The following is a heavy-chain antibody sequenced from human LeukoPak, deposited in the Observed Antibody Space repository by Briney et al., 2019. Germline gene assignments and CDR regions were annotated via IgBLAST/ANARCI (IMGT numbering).Heavy chain of an antibody. CDR2: FDPEDGET. D-gene: IGHD1-26*01. CDR3: ATVGGSYYNWFDP. V-gene: IGHV1-24*01. CDR1: GYTLTELS. Sequence: ASVKVSCKVSGYTLTELSMHWVRQAPGKGLEWMGGFDPEDGETICAQKFQSRVTMTEDTSTDTAYMELSSLRSEDTAVYYCATVGGSYYNWFDPWGQGTLVTVSS. J-gene: IGHJ5*02.